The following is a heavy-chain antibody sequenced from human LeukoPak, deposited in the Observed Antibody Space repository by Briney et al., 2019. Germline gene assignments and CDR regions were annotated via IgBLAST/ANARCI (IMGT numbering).Heavy chain of an antibody. D-gene: IGHD6-13*01. J-gene: IGHJ3*02. V-gene: IGHV3-9*03. CDR2: ISWNSGSI. Sequence: PGGSLRLSCAAFGFTFDDYAMHWVRQAPGKGLEWVSGISWNSGSIGYADSVKGRFTISRDNAKNSLYLQMNSLRAEDMALYYCAKDRGSSSWYAFDIWGQGTMVTVSS. CDR3: AKDRGSSSWYAFDI. CDR1: GFTFDDYA.